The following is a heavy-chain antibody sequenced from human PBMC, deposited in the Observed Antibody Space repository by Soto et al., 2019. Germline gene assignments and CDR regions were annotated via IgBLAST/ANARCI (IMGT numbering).Heavy chain of an antibody. J-gene: IGHJ6*02. D-gene: IGHD6-6*01. V-gene: IGHV4-59*01. CDR3: ARDSPYSRSSGLTPYYYYGMDV. CDR1: GGSISSYY. CDR2: IYYSGST. Sequence: PSETLSLTCTVSGGSISSYYWSWIRQPPGKGLEWIGYIYYSGSTNYNPSLKSRVTISVDTSKNQFSLKLSSVTAADTAVYYCARDSPYSRSSGLTPYYYYGMDVWGQGTTVTVSS.